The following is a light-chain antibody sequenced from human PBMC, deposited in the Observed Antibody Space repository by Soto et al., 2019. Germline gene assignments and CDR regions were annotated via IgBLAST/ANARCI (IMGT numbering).Light chain of an antibody. CDR2: DAS. J-gene: IGKJ1*01. CDR3: QQYDDYWT. V-gene: IGKV1-5*01. Sequence: DIQMTQSPSTLSASVGDRVTLTCRASQSVRNFLAWYQQKAGEALKVVVYDASSLESGVPSRFSGSGSGTEFTLTISSLQPDDFATYYCQQYDDYWTFGPGTKVEVK. CDR1: QSVRNF.